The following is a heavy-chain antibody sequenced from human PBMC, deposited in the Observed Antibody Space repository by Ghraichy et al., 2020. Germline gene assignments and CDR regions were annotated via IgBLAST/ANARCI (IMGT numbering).Heavy chain of an antibody. CDR3: ARTRGALYSSDWANDY. CDR1: GFSLSSYGVC. D-gene: IGHD6-19*01. J-gene: IGHJ4*02. V-gene: IGHV2-70*01. CDR2: IDSDDDK. Sequence: SGPTLVKPTQTLTLTCTLSGFSLSSYGVCVSWIRQPPGKALEWLALIDSDDDKYYSTSLKTRLTISKDTSKNQVVLTMTNMDPVDTATYYCARTRGALYSSDWANDYWGQGTLVTVSS.